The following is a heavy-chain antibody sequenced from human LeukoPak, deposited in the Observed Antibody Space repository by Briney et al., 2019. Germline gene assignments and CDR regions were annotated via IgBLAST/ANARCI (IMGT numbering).Heavy chain of an antibody. V-gene: IGHV3-30*03. CDR2: ISRDESNK. CDR1: GFFVTTYG. Sequence: GGSLRLSCAASGFFVTTYGIHWVRQAPGKGLEWVAGISRDESNKYYGDSVKGRFTISRDNSKNTLYLHMNSLRAEDTAVYYCARVRYCSGGSCYFYNAMDVWGQGTTVTVSS. J-gene: IGHJ6*02. D-gene: IGHD2-15*01. CDR3: ARVRYCSGGSCYFYNAMDV.